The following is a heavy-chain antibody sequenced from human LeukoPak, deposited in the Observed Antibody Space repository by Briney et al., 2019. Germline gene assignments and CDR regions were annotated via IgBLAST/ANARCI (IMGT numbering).Heavy chain of an antibody. Sequence: GGSLRLSCAASGFTFSSYAMHWVRQAPGKGLEWVAVISSDGSNKYYADSVKGRFTISRDNSKNTLYLQMNSLRAEDTAVYYCASQRQEEMIAGPFDYWGQGTLVTVSS. V-gene: IGHV3-30-3*01. CDR3: ASQRQEEMIAGPFDY. D-gene: IGHD3-22*01. J-gene: IGHJ4*02. CDR2: ISSDGSNK. CDR1: GFTFSSYA.